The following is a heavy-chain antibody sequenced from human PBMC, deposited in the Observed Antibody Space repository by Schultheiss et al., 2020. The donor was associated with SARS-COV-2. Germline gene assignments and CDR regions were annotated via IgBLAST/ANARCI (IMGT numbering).Heavy chain of an antibody. CDR1: GGTFSSYA. Sequence: ASVKVSCKASGGTFSSYAISWVRQAPGQGLEWMGWISAYNGNTNYAQKLQGRVTMTTDTSTSTAYVELRSLSSDDTAVYYCARDRTYCGGDCQGLYYYYGMDVWGQGTTVTVSS. CDR2: ISAYNGNT. CDR3: ARDRTYCGGDCQGLYYYYGMDV. D-gene: IGHD2-21*02. J-gene: IGHJ6*02. V-gene: IGHV1-18*01.